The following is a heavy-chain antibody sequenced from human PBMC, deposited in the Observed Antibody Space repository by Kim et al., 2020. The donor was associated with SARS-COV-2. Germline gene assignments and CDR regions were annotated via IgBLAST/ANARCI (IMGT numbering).Heavy chain of an antibody. Sequence: GGSLRLSCAASGFTFSNAWMSWVRQAPGKGLEWVGRIKSKTDGGTTDYAAPVKGRFTISRDDSKNTLYLQMNSLKTEDTAVYYCTTKPPHQMDSSGYDNDAFDIWGQGTMVTVSS. D-gene: IGHD3-22*01. CDR2: IKSKTDGGTT. CDR1: GFTFSNAW. CDR3: TTKPPHQMDSSGYDNDAFDI. J-gene: IGHJ3*02. V-gene: IGHV3-15*01.